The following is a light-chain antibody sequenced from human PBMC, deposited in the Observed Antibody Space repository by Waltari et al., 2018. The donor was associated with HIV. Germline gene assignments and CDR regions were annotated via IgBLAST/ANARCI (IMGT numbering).Light chain of an antibody. J-gene: IGLJ2*01. V-gene: IGLV1-36*01. CDR2: YDD. CDR1: SSNLGNNA. Sequence: QSVLTQPPSVSEAPRQRVTISCSGSSSNLGNNAVNWYQQLPGKAPKLLIYYDDLLPSGVSDRFSGSKSGTSASLAISGLQSEDEADYYCAAWEDSLNDLVFGGGTKLTVL. CDR3: AAWEDSLNDLV.